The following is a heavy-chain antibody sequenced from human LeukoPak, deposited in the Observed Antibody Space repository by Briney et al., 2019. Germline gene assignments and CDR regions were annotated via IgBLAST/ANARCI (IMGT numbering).Heavy chain of an antibody. CDR3: ARIEQGSSWYGPAEYFQH. CDR1: GGSISSSSYY. D-gene: IGHD6-13*01. Sequence: PSETLSLTCTVSGGSISSSSYYWGWIRQPPGKGLEWIGRIYTSGSTNYNPSLKSRVTMSVDTSKNQFSLKLSSVTAADTAVYYCARIEQGSSWYGPAEYFQHWGQGTLVTVSS. J-gene: IGHJ1*01. V-gene: IGHV4-39*07. CDR2: IYTSGST.